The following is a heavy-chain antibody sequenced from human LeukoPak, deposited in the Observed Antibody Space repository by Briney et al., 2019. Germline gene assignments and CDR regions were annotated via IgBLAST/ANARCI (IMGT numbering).Heavy chain of an antibody. Sequence: GGSLRLSCAASGFTFSSYTMNWVRQAPGRGLEWVSSISSGSSYIYYADSVKGRFTISRDNAKNSLYLQMDSLRAEDTAVYYCAREISVDYWGQGTLVTVSS. V-gene: IGHV3-21*06. CDR2: ISSGSSYI. D-gene: IGHD2/OR15-2a*01. CDR3: AREISVDY. J-gene: IGHJ4*02. CDR1: GFTFSSYT.